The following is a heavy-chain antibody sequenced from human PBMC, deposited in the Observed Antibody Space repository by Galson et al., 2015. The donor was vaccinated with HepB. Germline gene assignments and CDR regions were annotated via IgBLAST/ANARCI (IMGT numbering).Heavy chain of an antibody. D-gene: IGHD3-3*01. J-gene: IGHJ6*01. CDR3: ARDRRRLYYDVWGLTPDYYGMDV. V-gene: IGHV3-7*03. CDR2: IKQDGSEK. CDR1: GFTFRSYW. Sequence: SLRLSCAASGFTFRSYWMSWVRQAPGKGLEWVANIKQDGSEKYYVDSVKGRFTISRDNAKNSLYLQMNSLRAEDTAVYYCARDRRRLYYDVWGLTPDYYGMDVWGQGATVTVAS.